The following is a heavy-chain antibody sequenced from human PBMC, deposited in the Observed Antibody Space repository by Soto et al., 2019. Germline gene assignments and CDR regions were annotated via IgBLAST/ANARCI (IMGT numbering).Heavy chain of an antibody. CDR3: ARGGSYGDFFDY. V-gene: IGHV4-59*01. J-gene: IGHJ4*02. CDR2: IYYTGST. CDR1: GGSMSSNY. Sequence: PSETLSLTCTVSGGSMSSNYWTWIRQSPGKGLEWIGYIYYTGSTKYNPSLKSRVTISLDTSKKQFSLRLTSVTSADTAVYYCARGGSYGDFFDYWGQGAQVTVSS. D-gene: IGHD4-17*01.